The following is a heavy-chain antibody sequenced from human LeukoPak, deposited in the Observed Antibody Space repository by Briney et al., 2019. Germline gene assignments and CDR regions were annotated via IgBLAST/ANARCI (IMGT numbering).Heavy chain of an antibody. V-gene: IGHV6-1*01. CDR2: TYYGSKWYN. D-gene: IGHD3-9*01. Sequence: KTSQTLSLTCAISGDSVSSNNGAWNWIRQSPSRGLEWLGRTYYGSKWYNDYAGSFISRITISPDTSRNQFSLQLDSVTPEDTAVYYCARDVGATGWHTFDYWGQGTLVTVSS. CDR1: GDSVSSNNGA. CDR3: ARDVGATGWHTFDY. J-gene: IGHJ4*02.